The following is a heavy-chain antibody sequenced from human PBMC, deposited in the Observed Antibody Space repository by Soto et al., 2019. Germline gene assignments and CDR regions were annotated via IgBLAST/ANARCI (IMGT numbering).Heavy chain of an antibody. CDR1: GFTFSDAL. CDR3: TTDPNYYGSGSYSVHDAFDI. D-gene: IGHD3-10*01. CDR2: IKSKTDGGTT. Sequence: GGSLRLSCAASGFTFSDALMSWVGQSPGKGLEWVGRIKSKTDGGTTDYAAPVKGRFTISRDDSKNTLYLQMNSLKTEDTAVYYCTTDPNYYGSGSYSVHDAFDIWGQGTMVTVSS. J-gene: IGHJ3*02. V-gene: IGHV3-15*01.